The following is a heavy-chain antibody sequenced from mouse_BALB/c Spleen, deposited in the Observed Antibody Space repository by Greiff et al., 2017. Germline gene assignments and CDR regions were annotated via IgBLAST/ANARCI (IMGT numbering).Heavy chain of an antibody. CDR2: INPYNDGT. CDR3: ARWGKTYGNYGAY. CDR1: GYTFTSYV. V-gene: IGHV1-14*01. Sequence: EVQLQQSGPELVKPGASVKMSCKASGYTFTSYVMHWVKQKPGQGLEWIGYINPYNDGTKYNEKFKGKATLTSDKSSSTAYMELSSLTSEDSAVYYCARWGKTYGNYGAYWGQGTLVTVSA. D-gene: IGHD2-1*01. J-gene: IGHJ3*01.